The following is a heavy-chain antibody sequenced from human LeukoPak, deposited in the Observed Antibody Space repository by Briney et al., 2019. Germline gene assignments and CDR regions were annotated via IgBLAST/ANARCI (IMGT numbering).Heavy chain of an antibody. CDR2: ISSSGSTI. CDR3: ARDRRLTYDYVWGSYRSRSDAFDI. CDR1: GFTFSSYE. V-gene: IGHV3-48*03. J-gene: IGHJ3*02. Sequence: GGSLRLSCAASGFTFSSYEMNWVRQAPGKGLEWVSYISSSGSTIYYADSVKGRFTISRDNAKNSLYLQMNSLRAEDTAVYYCARDRRLTYDYVWGSYRSRSDAFDIWGQGTMVTVSS. D-gene: IGHD3-16*02.